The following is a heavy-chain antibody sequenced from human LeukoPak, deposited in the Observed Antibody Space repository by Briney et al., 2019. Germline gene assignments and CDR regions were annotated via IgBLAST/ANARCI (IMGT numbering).Heavy chain of an antibody. Sequence: PGGPLRLSCAASGFSFSKYAMHWVRQAPGKGLEWVAVISFDETKKYYADPVKGRFTISRDNSNNTLFLQMNSVKTEDTAVYFCARMKVIKGASLDYWGQGSLVTVSS. D-gene: IGHD2-21*01. CDR2: ISFDETKK. V-gene: IGHV3-30-3*01. CDR3: ARMKVIKGASLDY. CDR1: GFSFSKYA. J-gene: IGHJ4*02.